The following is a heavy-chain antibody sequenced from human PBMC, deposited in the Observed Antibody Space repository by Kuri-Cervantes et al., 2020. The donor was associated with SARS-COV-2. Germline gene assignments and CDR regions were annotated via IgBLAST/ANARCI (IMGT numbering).Heavy chain of an antibody. CDR1: GFPFSDYV. Sequence: GESLKISCSASGFPFSDYVLHWVRQAPGKGLEYVSAISSQGGSTYYAESVKDRFTISRDNSKNTLYLQMNSLRAEDTAVYYCARGSATADYWGQGTLVTVSS. CDR2: ISSQGGST. CDR3: ARGSATADY. D-gene: IGHD2-21*02. J-gene: IGHJ4*02. V-gene: IGHV3-64*04.